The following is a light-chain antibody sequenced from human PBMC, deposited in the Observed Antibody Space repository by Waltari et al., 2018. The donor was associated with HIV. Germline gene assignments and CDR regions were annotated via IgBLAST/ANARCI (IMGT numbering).Light chain of an antibody. CDR1: QSVLYSPNNNNY. J-gene: IGKJ3*01. Sequence: DIVMTQSPDSLAVSLGERATINCKPSQSVLYSPNNNNYLAWDQQKPGQPPKLLIYWASTRGAGVPDRFSGSGSGTDFTLTISSLQAEDVGVYYCQQYCTTPFTFGPGTKVDIK. V-gene: IGKV4-1*01. CDR3: QQYCTTPFT. CDR2: WAS.